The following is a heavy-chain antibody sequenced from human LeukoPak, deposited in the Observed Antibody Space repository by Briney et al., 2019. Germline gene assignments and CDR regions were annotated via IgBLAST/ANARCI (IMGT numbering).Heavy chain of an antibody. CDR3: ASSTGGQEPGYSYGFAYYYYYMDV. CDR1: GFTFSDYY. CDR2: ISSSGTNI. Sequence: GGSLRLSCAASGFTFSDYYMSWIRQAPGKGLEWVSYISSSGTNIYYADSVKGRFTISRDNAKNSLYLQMNSLRADDTAVYYCASSTGGQEPGYSYGFAYYYYYMDVWGKGTTVTVSS. J-gene: IGHJ6*03. V-gene: IGHV3-11*01. D-gene: IGHD5-18*01.